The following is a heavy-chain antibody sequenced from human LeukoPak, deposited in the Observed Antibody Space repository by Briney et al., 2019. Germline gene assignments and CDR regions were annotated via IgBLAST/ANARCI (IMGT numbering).Heavy chain of an antibody. J-gene: IGHJ4*02. V-gene: IGHV3-7*01. CDR3: ARWRGAQSEFEY. D-gene: IGHD3-3*01. Sequence: GGSLRLSCTASGFTFSTYWMSWVRQAPGKGLECVASIKQDGSEKEYVDSVKGRFTISRDNAKNSLYLQMISLRAEDTAVYYCARWRGAQSEFEYWGQGTLVTVSS. CDR2: IKQDGSEK. CDR1: GFTFSTYW.